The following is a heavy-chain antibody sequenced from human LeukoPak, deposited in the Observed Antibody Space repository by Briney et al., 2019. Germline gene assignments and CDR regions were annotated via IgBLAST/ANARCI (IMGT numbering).Heavy chain of an antibody. Sequence: GGSLRLSCAASGFTFSSYSMNWVRQAPGKGLEWVSSISSSSSYIYYADSVKGRFTISRDNAKNSLYLQMNSLRAEDTAVYYYAREGIVVVPAAIISAFDIWGQGTMVTVSS. CDR2: ISSSSSYI. D-gene: IGHD2-2*01. V-gene: IGHV3-21*01. J-gene: IGHJ3*02. CDR1: GFTFSSYS. CDR3: AREGIVVVPAAIISAFDI.